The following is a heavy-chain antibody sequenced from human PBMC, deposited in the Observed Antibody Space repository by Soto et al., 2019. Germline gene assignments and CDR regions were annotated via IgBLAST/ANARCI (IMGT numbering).Heavy chain of an antibody. CDR2: IYYSGST. CDR1: AGSISSSSYY. Sequence: PSETLSLTCTVSAGSISSSSYYWGWIRQPPGKGLEWIGSIYYSGSTYYNPSLKSRVTISVDTSKNQFSLKLSSVTAADTAVYYCAATGGYSYGYVNYWGQGTLVTVSS. CDR3: AATGGYSYGYVNY. D-gene: IGHD5-18*01. V-gene: IGHV4-39*01. J-gene: IGHJ4*02.